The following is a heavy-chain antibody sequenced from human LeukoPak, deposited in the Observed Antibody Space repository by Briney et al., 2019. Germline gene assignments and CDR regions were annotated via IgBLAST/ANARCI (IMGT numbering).Heavy chain of an antibody. V-gene: IGHV3-48*01. CDR3: ARGGIASPGKTSLWD. Sequence: GGSLRLSCAASGFTFSSYSMNWVRQAPGKGLEWVSYISSSSSTIYYADSVKGRFTISRDNAKNSLYLQMNSLRVEDTAVYYCARGGIASPGKTSLWDWGQGTLVTVSS. J-gene: IGHJ4*02. CDR2: ISSSSSTI. CDR1: GFTFSSYS. D-gene: IGHD6-13*01.